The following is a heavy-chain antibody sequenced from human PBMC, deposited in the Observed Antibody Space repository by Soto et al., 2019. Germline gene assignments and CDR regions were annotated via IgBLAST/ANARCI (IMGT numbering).Heavy chain of an antibody. D-gene: IGHD3-10*01. Sequence: SETLSLTCTVSGGSISSSSYYWGWIRQPPGKGLEWIGSIYYSGSTYYNPSLKSRVTISVDTSKNQFSLKLSSVTAADTAVYYCASGRELLCQWWGQGTLVTVSS. J-gene: IGHJ4*02. CDR1: GGSISSSSYY. CDR3: ASGRELLCQW. CDR2: IYYSGST. V-gene: IGHV4-39*01.